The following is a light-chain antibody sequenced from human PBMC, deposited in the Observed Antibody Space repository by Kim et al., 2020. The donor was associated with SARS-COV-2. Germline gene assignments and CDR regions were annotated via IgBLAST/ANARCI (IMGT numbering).Light chain of an antibody. CDR2: EVT. J-gene: IGLJ3*02. V-gene: IGLV2-8*01. Sequence: GQSGTISCTGTCSDVGDYNDVSWYQQHPGRAPKLIIYEVTKRPSGVPDRFSGSKSGNTASLTVSGLQADDDTDYFCSSYAGSNSWVFGGGTQLTVL. CDR1: CSDVGDYND. CDR3: SSYAGSNSWV.